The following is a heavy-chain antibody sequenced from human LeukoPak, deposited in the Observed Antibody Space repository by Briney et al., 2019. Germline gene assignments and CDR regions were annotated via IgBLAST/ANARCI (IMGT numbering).Heavy chain of an antibody. CDR1: GGSISSSSYY. J-gene: IGHJ4*02. CDR3: ARESRRGDFGSYFFDY. V-gene: IGHV4-39*07. D-gene: IGHD3-3*01. Sequence: SETLSLTCTVSGGSISSSSYYWGWIRQPPGKGLEWIGSMYYSGSTYYNPSLKSRATISVDTSKIQFSLKLSSVTAADTAVYYCARESRRGDFGSYFFDYWGQGTLVTVSS. CDR2: MYYSGST.